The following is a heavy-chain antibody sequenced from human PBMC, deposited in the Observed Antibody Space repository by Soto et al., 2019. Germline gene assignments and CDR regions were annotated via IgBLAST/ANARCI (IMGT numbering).Heavy chain of an antibody. Sequence: GSLRISCAASCINVNTVSLNWVRQAPGKGLEWVSGISGGGGSTYYADSVKGRFTISRDNSKNTLYLQMNSLRAEDTAVYYCAKDPTSYDSSAQFDSWGQGT. CDR2: ISGGGGST. V-gene: IGHV3-23*01. CDR3: AKDPTSYDSSAQFDS. J-gene: IGHJ4*02. CDR1: CINVNTVS. D-gene: IGHD3-22*01.